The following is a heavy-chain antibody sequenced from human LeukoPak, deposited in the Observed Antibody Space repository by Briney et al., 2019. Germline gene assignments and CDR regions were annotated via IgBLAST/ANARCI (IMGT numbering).Heavy chain of an antibody. CDR1: VGSISNYH. Sequence: SETLSLTCTISVGSISNYHWSWLRQPAGKGLEWIGRIYSDGATNFNPSLKSRVSMSVDTSKNQISLKLSSVTAADTAVYYCARHVRSGYNLLDYWGQGTLVTVSS. CDR3: ARHVRSGYNLLDY. D-gene: IGHD5-24*01. CDR2: IYSDGAT. J-gene: IGHJ4*02. V-gene: IGHV4-4*07.